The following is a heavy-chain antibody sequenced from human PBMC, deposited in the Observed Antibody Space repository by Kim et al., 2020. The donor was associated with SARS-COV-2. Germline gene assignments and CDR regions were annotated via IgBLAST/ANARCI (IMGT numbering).Heavy chain of an antibody. Sequence: SVKVSCKASGFTFTSSAVQWVRQARGQRLEWIGWIVVGSGNTNYAQKFQERVTITRDMSTSTAYMELSSLRSEDTAVYYCAAEVTARTTVVTTNDYWGQGTLVTVSS. CDR3: AAEVTARTTVVTTNDY. D-gene: IGHD4-17*01. J-gene: IGHJ4*02. V-gene: IGHV1-58*01. CDR2: IVVGSGNT. CDR1: GFTFTSSA.